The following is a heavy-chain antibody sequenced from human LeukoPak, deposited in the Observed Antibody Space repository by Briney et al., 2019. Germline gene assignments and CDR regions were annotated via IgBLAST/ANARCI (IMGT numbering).Heavy chain of an antibody. CDR3: AGDRDSDWYSPLDY. Sequence: GGSLRLSCVGSGFTFIKCAISWVRQAPGKGLEWVAIITATGDTAYYADSVKGRFTISRDNSRNTVYMQMDSLRAEDTAIYYCAGDRDSDWYSPLDYWGQGTQVTVS. J-gene: IGHJ4*02. V-gene: IGHV3-23*01. CDR2: ITATGDTA. D-gene: IGHD6-19*01. CDR1: GFTFIKCA.